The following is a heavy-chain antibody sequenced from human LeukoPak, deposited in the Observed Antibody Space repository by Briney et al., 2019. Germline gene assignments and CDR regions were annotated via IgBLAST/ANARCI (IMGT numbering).Heavy chain of an antibody. D-gene: IGHD3-16*01. CDR2: IYYSGST. Sequence: SETLSLTCTVSGGSLSSSSYYWGWIRQPPGKGLEWIGSIYYSGSTYYNPSLKSRVTISVDTSKNQFSLKLSSVTAADTAVYYCARGLRLGEFDTYWGQGTLVTVSS. CDR3: ARGLRLGEFDTY. CDR1: GGSLSSSSYY. J-gene: IGHJ4*02. V-gene: IGHV4-39*01.